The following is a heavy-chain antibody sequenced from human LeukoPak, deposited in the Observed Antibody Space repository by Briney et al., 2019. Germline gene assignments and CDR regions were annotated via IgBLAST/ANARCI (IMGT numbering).Heavy chain of an antibody. J-gene: IGHJ4*02. CDR2: IHWNGGRT. D-gene: IGHD3-3*01. Sequence: PGGSLRLSCAASGFTFDNYGINWVRQAPGKGLEWVSRIHWNGGRTGYADSVKGRFTISRDNAKNSLYLQMNSLRAEDTAVYYCARLREIPVFGVVTKSTSYFDYWGQGTLVTVSS. V-gene: IGHV3-20*04. CDR1: GFTFDNYG. CDR3: ARLREIPVFGVVTKSTSYFDY.